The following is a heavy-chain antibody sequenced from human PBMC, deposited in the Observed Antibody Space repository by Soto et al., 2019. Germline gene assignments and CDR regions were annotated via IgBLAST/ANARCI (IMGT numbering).Heavy chain of an antibody. Sequence: APAKASCKASGLTFTSKGLSWARQENGQGLEWMGWISAYNGNTNYAQKLQGRVTMTTDTSTSTAYMELRSLRSDDTAVYYCARDRNYDFWSGYYSWFDPWGQGTLVTVSS. CDR1: GLTFTSKG. V-gene: IGHV1-18*01. CDR3: ARDRNYDFWSGYYSWFDP. D-gene: IGHD3-3*01. J-gene: IGHJ5*02. CDR2: ISAYNGNT.